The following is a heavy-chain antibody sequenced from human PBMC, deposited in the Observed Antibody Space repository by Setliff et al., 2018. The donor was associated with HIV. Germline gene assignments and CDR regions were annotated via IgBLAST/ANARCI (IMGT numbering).Heavy chain of an antibody. V-gene: IGHV4-61*09. Sequence: KPSETLSLTCTVSGGSISSGIYYWSWIRQPAGKGLEWIGHIYTSGRTNYNPSLKSRVTLSVDTSKNQFSLRLSSVTAADTAVYYCAGGVVALAGKYYYYMDVWGKGTTVTVSS. CDR2: IYTSGRT. CDR1: GGSISSGIYY. D-gene: IGHD6-19*01. CDR3: AGGVVALAGKYYYYMDV. J-gene: IGHJ6*03.